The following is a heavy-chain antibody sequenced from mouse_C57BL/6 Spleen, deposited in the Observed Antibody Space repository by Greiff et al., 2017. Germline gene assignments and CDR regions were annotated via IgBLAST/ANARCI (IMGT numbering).Heavy chain of an antibody. V-gene: IGHV1-5*01. J-gene: IGHJ2*01. CDR2: IYPGNSDT. Sequence: EVQLQQSGTVLARPGASVKMSCKTSGYTFTSYWMHWVKQRPGQGLEWIGAIYPGNSDTSYNQKFKGKAKLTAVTSASTAYTELSSLTNEDSAVYYCTRAITTVVANPFDYWGQGTTLTVSS. CDR3: TRAITTVVANPFDY. CDR1: GYTFTSYW. D-gene: IGHD1-1*01.